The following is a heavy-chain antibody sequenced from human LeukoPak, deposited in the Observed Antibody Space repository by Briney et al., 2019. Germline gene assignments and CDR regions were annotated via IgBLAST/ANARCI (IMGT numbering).Heavy chain of an antibody. CDR2: ISGSGGST. V-gene: IGHV3-53*01. J-gene: IGHJ3*02. CDR1: EFSVGSNY. D-gene: IGHD2/OR15-2a*01. CDR3: ARRLYIVRGAFDI. Sequence: PGGSLRLSCAASEFSVGSNYMTWVRQAPGKGLEWVSAISGSGGSTYYADSVKGRFTISRDNSKNTVHLQMNNLRAEDTAMYFCARRLYIVRGAFDIWGQGTMVTVSS.